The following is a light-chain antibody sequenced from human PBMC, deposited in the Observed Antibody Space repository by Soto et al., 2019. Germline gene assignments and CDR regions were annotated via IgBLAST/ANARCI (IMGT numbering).Light chain of an antibody. CDR3: QQLDTSPP. J-gene: IGKJ3*01. V-gene: IGKV1-9*01. CDR1: HAISSY. Sequence: IPLTQSPSSLSASVGDRVTISCRASHAISSYLAWYQQKPGKAPKLLIYAASTLQSGVPSRFSGSGSGTDFTLTISSLQPEDFATYYCQQLDTSPPFGPGTKVDIK. CDR2: AAS.